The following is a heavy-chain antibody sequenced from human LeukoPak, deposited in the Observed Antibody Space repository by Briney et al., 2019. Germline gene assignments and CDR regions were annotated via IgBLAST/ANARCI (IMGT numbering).Heavy chain of an antibody. Sequence: PSETLSLTCAVYGGSFCGYYWTWILQPPGKGLEWIGEVNHSGSTTYTPSLKSRVTISVDTSKNQFSLNLSSVTAADTAVYYCARRFRIHFDYWGQGSLVTVSS. D-gene: IGHD3-10*01. CDR3: ARRFRIHFDY. CDR2: VNHSGST. J-gene: IGHJ4*02. V-gene: IGHV4-34*01. CDR1: GGSFCGYY.